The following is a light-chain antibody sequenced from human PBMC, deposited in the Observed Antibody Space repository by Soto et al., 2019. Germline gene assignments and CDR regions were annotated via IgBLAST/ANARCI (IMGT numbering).Light chain of an antibody. Sequence: DIQMTQSPSSLSASVGDRVTITCRASQGISNYLAWYQQKPGKVPQLLIYAASTLQSGVPSRFSGSESGPDFTLTISSLQTEDVATYSCQKYNSATGTFGQGTKVEIK. CDR1: QGISNY. V-gene: IGKV1-27*01. J-gene: IGKJ1*01. CDR3: QKYNSATGT. CDR2: AAS.